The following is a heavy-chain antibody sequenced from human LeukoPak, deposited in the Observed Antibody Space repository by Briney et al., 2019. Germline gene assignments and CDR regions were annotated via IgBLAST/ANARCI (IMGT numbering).Heavy chain of an antibody. V-gene: IGHV3-23*01. CDR3: AKAPVTSCRGAYCYPFDS. CDR2: ISGSGGST. J-gene: IGHJ4*02. Sequence: GGSLRLSCAVSGFTFSSYATSWVRQAPGKGLEWVSAISGSGGSTYYADSVKGRFTISRDNSKNTLYLQMNSLRAEDTAVYFCAKAPVTSCRGAYCYPFDSWGQGTLVTVSS. CDR1: GFTFSSYA. D-gene: IGHD2-21*01.